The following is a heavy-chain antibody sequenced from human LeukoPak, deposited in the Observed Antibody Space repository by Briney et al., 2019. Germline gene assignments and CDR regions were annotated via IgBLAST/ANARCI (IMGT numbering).Heavy chain of an antibody. Sequence: SETLSLTCTVSGGSISSYYWSWIRQPPGKGLEWIACISDIGSINYNPSLKSRVAISLDTSKNQFSLKLSSVTAADTAVYYCAGHHPRNTVDFWGQGTLVTVSS. V-gene: IGHV4-59*08. CDR2: ISDIGSI. CDR3: AGHHPRNTVDF. CDR1: GGSISSYY. D-gene: IGHD2/OR15-2a*01. J-gene: IGHJ4*02.